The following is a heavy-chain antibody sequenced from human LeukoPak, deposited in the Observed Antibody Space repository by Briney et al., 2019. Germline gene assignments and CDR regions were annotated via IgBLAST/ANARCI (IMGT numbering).Heavy chain of an antibody. D-gene: IGHD3-10*01. V-gene: IGHV3-33*01. CDR2: IWYDGSNK. CDR1: GFTFNTYG. Sequence: GGSLRLSCAASGFTFNTYGMHWVRQAPGKGLEWLAVIWYDGSNKYYAASVKGRFTISRDNSKNTLYLQMNSLRAEDTAVYYCVRDNSGSVVRGVLQYWGQGTLVTVSS. J-gene: IGHJ4*02. CDR3: VRDNSGSVVRGVLQY.